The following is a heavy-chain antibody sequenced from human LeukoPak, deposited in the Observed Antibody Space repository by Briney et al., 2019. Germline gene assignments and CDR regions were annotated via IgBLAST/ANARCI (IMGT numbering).Heavy chain of an antibody. Sequence: SSETLSLTCAVYGGSFSGYYWNWIRQPPGKGLEWIGEINHSGGTNYNPSLKSRVTISVDTSKKQFSLKLSSVTAADTAVYYCARGVDYYGVWGQGTLVTVSS. V-gene: IGHV4-34*01. J-gene: IGHJ4*02. D-gene: IGHD3-10*01. CDR3: ARGVDYYGV. CDR2: INHSGGT. CDR1: GGSFSGYY.